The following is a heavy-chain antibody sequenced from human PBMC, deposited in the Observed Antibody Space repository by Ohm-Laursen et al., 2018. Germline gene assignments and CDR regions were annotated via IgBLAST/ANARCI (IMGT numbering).Heavy chain of an antibody. V-gene: IGHV1-24*01. CDR2: LDPEDGET. J-gene: IGHJ4*02. CDR1: GYTLTDLS. D-gene: IGHD5-18*01. CDR3: ATAITRIHLWWNFDY. Sequence: ASVKVSCKVSGYTLTDLSIHWVRQAPGKGLEWMGGLDPEDGETLYAQKFQGRVTMTEDRSTGTVYLELSTLKSEDTAVYYCATAITRIHLWWNFDYWGQGTLVTVSS.